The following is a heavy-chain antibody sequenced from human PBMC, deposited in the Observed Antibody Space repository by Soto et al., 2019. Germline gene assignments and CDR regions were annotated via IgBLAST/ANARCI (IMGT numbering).Heavy chain of an antibody. CDR1: GYTFTSYD. D-gene: IGHD3-10*01. Sequence: KVSCKASGYTFTSYDINWAQQAPGQGLEWVGWINPTSEYTAHAQKFQGRVTMTEDTSTDTAYLEVSSLRSKDTDVYYCTTDVDSDGCNYYYFAYWGQGTPVTVSS. CDR3: TTDVDSDGCNYYYFAY. CDR2: INPTSEYT. V-gene: IGHV1-8*01. J-gene: IGHJ4*02.